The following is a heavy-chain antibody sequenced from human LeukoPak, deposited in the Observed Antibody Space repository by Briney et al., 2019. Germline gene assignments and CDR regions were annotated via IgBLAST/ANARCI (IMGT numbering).Heavy chain of an antibody. CDR1: GYRFNSYG. J-gene: IGHJ4*02. CDR2: ISAYNGKT. V-gene: IGHV1-18*01. D-gene: IGHD3-3*01. Sequence: GAPVKVSCKASGYRFNSYGFTWVRQAPGQGLEWMGWISAYNGKTNYAQKLQGRVTMTTDTSTSTAYMELRSLRSNDTAVYYCARGYDFWGDYWGQGTLVTVSS. CDR3: ARGYDFWGDY.